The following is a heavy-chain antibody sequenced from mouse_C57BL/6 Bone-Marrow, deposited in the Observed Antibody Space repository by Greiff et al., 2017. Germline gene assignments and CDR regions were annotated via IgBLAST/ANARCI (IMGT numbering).Heavy chain of an antibody. CDR1: GYTFTSYW. CDR2: IDPSDSYT. CDR3: ARKKNWDDDY. D-gene: IGHD4-1*01. J-gene: IGHJ2*01. Sequence: QVQLQQPGAELVKPGASVKLSCKASGYTFTSYWMQWVKQRPGQGLEWIGEIDPSDSYTNYNQKFKGKATLTVYTSSSTAYMQLSSLTSEDSAVYYCARKKNWDDDYWGQGTTLTVSS. V-gene: IGHV1-50*01.